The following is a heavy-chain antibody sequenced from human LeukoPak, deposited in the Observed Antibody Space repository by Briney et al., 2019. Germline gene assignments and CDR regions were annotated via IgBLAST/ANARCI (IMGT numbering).Heavy chain of an antibody. CDR1: GFTFSSYS. V-gene: IGHV3-21*01. Sequence: PGGSLRLSCAASGFTFSSYSMNWVRQAPGKGLEWVSSISSSSSYIYYADSVKGRFTISRDNAKNSLYLQMNSLRDEDTAVYYCARGVHYYDSSGYYIVWDYWGQGTLVTVSS. CDR2: ISSSSSYI. D-gene: IGHD3-22*01. CDR3: ARGVHYYDSSGYYIVWDY. J-gene: IGHJ4*02.